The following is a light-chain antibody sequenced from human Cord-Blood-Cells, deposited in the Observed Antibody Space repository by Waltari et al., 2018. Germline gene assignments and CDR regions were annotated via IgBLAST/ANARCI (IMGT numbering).Light chain of an antibody. CDR3: SSYTSSSTWV. CDR1: SSDVGGYNY. Sequence: QSALTQPASVSGSPGQSITISCTGTSSDVGGYNYVSWYQQHPGKAPKRMIYDVSKRPSGVSNRFSGSKSGNTASPTISGLQAEDEADYYCSSYTSSSTWVFGGGTKLTVL. CDR2: DVS. J-gene: IGLJ3*02. V-gene: IGLV2-14*01.